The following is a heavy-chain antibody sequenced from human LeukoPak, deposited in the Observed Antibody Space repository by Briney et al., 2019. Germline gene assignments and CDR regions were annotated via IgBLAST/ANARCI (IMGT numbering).Heavy chain of an antibody. CDR2: TSDSGDAT. V-gene: IGHV3-23*01. CDR1: GFTFSSYG. J-gene: IGHJ4*02. D-gene: IGHD1-1*01. Sequence: GGSLRLSCAASGFTFSSYGMHWVRQAPGKGLEWVSATSDSGDATYYADSVKGRFTISRDNSKNTLYLQMNSLRAEDTAVYYCAKAPPYKKYFDYWGQGTLVTVSS. CDR3: AKAPPYKKYFDY.